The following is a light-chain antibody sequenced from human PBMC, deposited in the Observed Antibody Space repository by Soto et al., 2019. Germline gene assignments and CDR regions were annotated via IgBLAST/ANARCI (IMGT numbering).Light chain of an antibody. CDR1: QTISTS. CDR3: QQSYSIPS. Sequence: DIQMTQSPSSLSASVGDRVTINCRASQTISTSLNWYQQKPGKAPKLLISAASSLQSGVPSRFSGSGSGTDFTLTSSNPQPEDSATYCCQQSYSIPSFGPGTKVEI. CDR2: AAS. J-gene: IGKJ1*01. V-gene: IGKV1-39*01.